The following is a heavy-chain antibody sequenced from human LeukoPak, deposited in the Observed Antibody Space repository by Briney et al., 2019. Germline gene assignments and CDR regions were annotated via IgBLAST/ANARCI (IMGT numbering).Heavy chain of an antibody. CDR2: ISASGDNT. D-gene: IGHD1-1*01. V-gene: IGHV3-23*01. J-gene: IGHJ4*02. CDR1: GFPLNKYA. Sequence: GGPLRLSCAASGFPLNKYAMTWVRQAPGKGLMRVAVISASGDNTDYADSVKGRFTISRDNSKNTLSLQMNSLRVEDMAVYYCAKVVGTGTTPTDYWGQGILVIGSS. CDR3: AKVVGTGTTPTDY.